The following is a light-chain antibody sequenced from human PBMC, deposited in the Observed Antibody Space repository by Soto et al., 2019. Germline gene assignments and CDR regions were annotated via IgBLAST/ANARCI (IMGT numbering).Light chain of an antibody. Sequence: DIQMTQSPSSLSASVGDRVTISCRASQVINNYLAWYQQKPGKGPKLLIYGASTLQSGVPSRFSGSGSGTDFTLTIRSLQPEDVATYYCQKYNRAPPVTFGPGTKVDV. V-gene: IGKV1-27*01. J-gene: IGKJ3*01. CDR1: QVINNY. CDR2: GAS. CDR3: QKYNRAPPVT.